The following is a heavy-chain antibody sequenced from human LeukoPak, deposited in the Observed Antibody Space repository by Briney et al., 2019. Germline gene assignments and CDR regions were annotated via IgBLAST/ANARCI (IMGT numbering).Heavy chain of an antibody. CDR2: ISSSSSYI. J-gene: IGHJ4*02. Sequence: GGSLRLSCAASGFTFSSYSMNWVRQAPGKGLEWVSSISSSSSYIYYADSVKGRFTISRDNAKNSLYLQMNSLRAEDTAVYYCARVQRFWSGLDYWGQGTLVTVSS. D-gene: IGHD3-3*01. CDR1: GFTFSSYS. CDR3: ARVQRFWSGLDY. V-gene: IGHV3-21*01.